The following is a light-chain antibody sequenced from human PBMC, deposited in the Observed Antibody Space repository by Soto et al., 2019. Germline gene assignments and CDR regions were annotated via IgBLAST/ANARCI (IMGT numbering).Light chain of an antibody. CDR3: QQYNYWPPVT. Sequence: EIVLTQSPATLSLSPGERATLSCRVSQSVSSSLAWYQQKPGQAPRLLIYGASTRATGIPARFSGSGSGTEFTLTISSLQSEDFAVYYCQQYNYWPPVTFGGGTKVDIK. V-gene: IGKV3-15*01. CDR1: QSVSSS. CDR2: GAS. J-gene: IGKJ4*01.